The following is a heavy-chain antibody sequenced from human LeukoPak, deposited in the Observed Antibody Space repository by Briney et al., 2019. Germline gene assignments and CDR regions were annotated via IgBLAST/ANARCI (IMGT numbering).Heavy chain of an antibody. CDR2: IYYSGST. D-gene: IGHD3-22*01. V-gene: IGHV4-31*03. CDR3: ARARDNYYYDSSGHFLDY. J-gene: IGHJ4*02. Sequence: SETLSLTCTVSGGSVSSGNYFWSWIRQHPGKGLEWIGYIYYSGSTYYNPSLKSRVTISVDTSKNQFSLKLSSVTAADTAVYYCARARDNYYYDSSGHFLDYWGQGTLATVSS. CDR1: GGSVSSGNYF.